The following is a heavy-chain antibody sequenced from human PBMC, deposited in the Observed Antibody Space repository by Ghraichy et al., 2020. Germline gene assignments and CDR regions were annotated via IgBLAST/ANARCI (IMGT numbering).Heavy chain of an antibody. CDR1: GGTFSSYA. Sequence: SVKVSCKASGGTFSSYAISWVRQAPGQGLEWMGGIIPIFGTANYAQKFQGRVTITADESTSTAYMELSSLRSEDTAVYYCARVLGDYSNSPTGWFDPWGQGTLVTVSS. J-gene: IGHJ5*02. D-gene: IGHD4-11*01. CDR2: IIPIFGTA. CDR3: ARVLGDYSNSPTGWFDP. V-gene: IGHV1-69*13.